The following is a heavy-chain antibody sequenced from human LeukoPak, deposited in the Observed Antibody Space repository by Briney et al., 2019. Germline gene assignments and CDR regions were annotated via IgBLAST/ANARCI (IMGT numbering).Heavy chain of an antibody. V-gene: IGHV4-4*07. CDR1: AGSISSYY. CDR2: IYSSGST. J-gene: IGHJ5*02. D-gene: IGHD3-10*01. Sequence: SETLSLTCTVSAGSISSYYWSWIRQPAGKGLEWIGRIYSSGSTDYNPSLKSRVTMSVDTSKNKFSLKLSSVTAADTAVYYCARDSGTTGEVKFDPWGQGTLVTVSS. CDR3: ARDSGTTGEVKFDP.